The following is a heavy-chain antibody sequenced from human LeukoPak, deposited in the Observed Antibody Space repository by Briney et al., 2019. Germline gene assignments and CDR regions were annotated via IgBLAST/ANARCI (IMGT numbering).Heavy chain of an antibody. Sequence: GGSLRLSCTASGFNFGAFTMNWVRQSPGKGLEWVSSISLSSRYIYYADSVKGRFTISRDNAKNSLYLQMNSLRAEDTAVYFCARDRVDILYYFDYWGQGTLVTVSS. J-gene: IGHJ4*02. CDR2: ISLSSRYI. D-gene: IGHD5-12*01. CDR3: ARDRVDILYYFDY. V-gene: IGHV3-21*01. CDR1: GFNFGAFT.